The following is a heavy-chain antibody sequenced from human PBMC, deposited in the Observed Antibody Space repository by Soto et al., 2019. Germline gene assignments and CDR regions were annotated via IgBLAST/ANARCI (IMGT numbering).Heavy chain of an antibody. J-gene: IGHJ2*01. CDR2: IIPIFGTA. V-gene: IGHV1-69*12. CDR3: ARGKHRWLQWWYFDL. D-gene: IGHD5-12*01. Sequence: QVQLGQSEAEVKKPGSSVTVSCKASGGTFSSYTISWVRQAPGQGLEWMGGIIPIFGTANYAQKFQGRVTITADESTSTAYMELSSLRSEDTAVYYCARGKHRWLQWWYFDLWGRGTLVTVSS. CDR1: GGTFSSYT.